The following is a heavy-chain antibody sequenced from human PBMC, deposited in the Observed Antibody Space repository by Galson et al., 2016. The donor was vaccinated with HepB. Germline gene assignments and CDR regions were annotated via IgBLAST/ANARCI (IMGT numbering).Heavy chain of an antibody. CDR3: TRSKYKLLRNDY. J-gene: IGHJ4*02. Sequence: SLRLSCAASGFSLNDAWMGWVRQAPGKGLEWLGRIRSKIDGGTTLYGAPVKGRVTISRDDSTNTLYLEINSLKIEDTAVYYCTRSKYKLLRNDYWGQGTLVTVSS. CDR1: GFSLNDAW. D-gene: IGHD1-1*01. CDR2: IRSKIDGGTT. V-gene: IGHV3-15*05.